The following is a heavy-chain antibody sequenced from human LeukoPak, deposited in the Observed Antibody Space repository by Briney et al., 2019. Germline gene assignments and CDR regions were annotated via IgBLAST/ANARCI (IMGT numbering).Heavy chain of an antibody. D-gene: IGHD3-22*01. V-gene: IGHV3-23*01. J-gene: IGHJ4*02. CDR3: VSRGSGSYRY. CDR2: ISGSGGSA. Sequence: GGSLRLSCAASGFTFSSYAMSRVRQAPGKGLEWVSAISGSGGSAYYADSVKGRFTISRDNSKNTLYLQMNSLRAKDTAVYYCVSRGSGSYRYWGQGTLVTVSS. CDR1: GFTFSSYA.